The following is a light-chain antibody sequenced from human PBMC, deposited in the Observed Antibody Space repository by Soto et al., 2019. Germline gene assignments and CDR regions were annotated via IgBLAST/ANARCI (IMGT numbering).Light chain of an antibody. V-gene: IGLV2-23*01. CDR1: SSDVGSYNL. CDR2: EDN. Sequence: QSALTEPACVCGSPGQAITISCTGTSSDVGSYNLVSWYQQHPGKAPKLMIYEDNKRPSGVSNRFSGSKSGNTASLTISGLQAEDEADYYCSSYASSSTRVFGGGTKVTVL. CDR3: SSYASSSTRV. J-gene: IGLJ3*02.